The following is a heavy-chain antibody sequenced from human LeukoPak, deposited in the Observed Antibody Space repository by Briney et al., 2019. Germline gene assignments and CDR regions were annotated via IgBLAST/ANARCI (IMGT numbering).Heavy chain of an antibody. CDR3: TKLKGWYGEGFFDY. CDR2: LYSGGAP. V-gene: IGHV3-53*01. Sequence: GGSLRLSCAASGFTVSSNYMSWVRQPAGKGLEWVSVLYSGGAPFYAGSVKGRFTISRDTSKNTLYIQMNALRADDTAVYYCTKLKGWYGEGFFDYWGQGTLVTVSS. J-gene: IGHJ4*02. D-gene: IGHD6-19*01. CDR1: GFTVSSNY.